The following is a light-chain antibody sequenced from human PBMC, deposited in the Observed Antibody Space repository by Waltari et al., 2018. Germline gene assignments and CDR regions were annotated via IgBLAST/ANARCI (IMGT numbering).Light chain of an antibody. V-gene: IGKV3-20*01. J-gene: IGKJ4*01. Sequence: EILMTPSPATLSVSPGERAVLSCRASQSISSHLAWYQEKPGQAPRLLIYGASSRATGIPDRISGSGSGTDFTLTISGLGPEDFAVYYCQQYGSSTLTFGGGTKVEIK. CDR2: GAS. CDR3: QQYGSSTLT. CDR1: QSISSH.